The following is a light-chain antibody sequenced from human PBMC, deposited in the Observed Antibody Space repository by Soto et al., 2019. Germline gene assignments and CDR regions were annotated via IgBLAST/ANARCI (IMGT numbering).Light chain of an antibody. CDR1: QDISNH. Sequence: DIKRTQSPSSLSASVGDRGPILCQASQDISNHLNWYQQKPGKAPNLLIYDASDLETGVPSRFSGGGSGTFFSFTINSLQPEDIATYYCQKHDGVPLFGPGTKVEIK. CDR3: QKHDGVPL. J-gene: IGKJ3*01. CDR2: DAS. V-gene: IGKV1-33*01.